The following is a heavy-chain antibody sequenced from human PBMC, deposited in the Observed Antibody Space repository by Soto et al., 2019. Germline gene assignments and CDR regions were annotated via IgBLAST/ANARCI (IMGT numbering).Heavy chain of an antibody. CDR2: IKQDGSEK. V-gene: IGHV3-7*01. J-gene: IGHJ5*02. CDR3: ARDRRVLMVYAGRPSWFDP. CDR1: GFTFSSYW. Sequence: EVQLVESGGGLVQPGGSLRLSCAASGFTFSSYWMSWVRQAPGKGLEWVANIKQDGSEKYYVDSVKGRFTISRDNAKNSLYLQMNSLRAEDTPVYYCARDRRVLMVYAGRPSWFDPWGQGTLVTVSS. D-gene: IGHD2-8*01.